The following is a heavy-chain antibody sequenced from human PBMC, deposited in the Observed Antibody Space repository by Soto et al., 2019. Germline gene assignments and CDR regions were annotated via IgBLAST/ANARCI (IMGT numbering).Heavy chain of an antibody. CDR3: ARDTQVSGWFDP. Sequence: PSETLSLTCTASGGSINDYYWSWIRQPAGTGLEWIGRIYTSGSTNYNPSLKSRVTMSVDTSKNQFSLKLSSVTAADTAVYYCARDTQVSGWFDPWGQGTLVTVSS. J-gene: IGHJ5*02. CDR1: GGSINDYY. CDR2: IYTSGST. V-gene: IGHV4-4*07.